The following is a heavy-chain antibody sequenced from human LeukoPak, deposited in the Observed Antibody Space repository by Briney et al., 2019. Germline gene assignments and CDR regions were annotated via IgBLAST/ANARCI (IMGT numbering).Heavy chain of an antibody. V-gene: IGHV3-33*06. CDR3: AKDFNYDYVWGSYYFDY. J-gene: IGHJ4*02. Sequence: GGSLRLSCAASGFTFSSYGMHWVRQAPGKGLEWVAVIWCDGSNKYYADSVKGRFTISRDNSKDTLYLQMNSLRAEDTAVYYCAKDFNYDYVWGSYYFDYWGQGTLVTVSS. CDR1: GFTFSSYG. D-gene: IGHD3-16*01. CDR2: IWCDGSNK.